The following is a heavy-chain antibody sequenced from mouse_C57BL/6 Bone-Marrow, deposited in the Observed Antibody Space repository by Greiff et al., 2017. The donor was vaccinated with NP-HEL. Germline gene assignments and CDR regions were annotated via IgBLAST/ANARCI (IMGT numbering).Heavy chain of an antibody. V-gene: IGHV5-17*01. J-gene: IGHJ3*01. Sequence: EVKLMESGGGLVKPGGSLKLSCAASGFTFSDYGMHWVRQAPEKGLEWVAYISSGSSTIYYADTVKGRFTISRDNAKNTLFLQMTSLRSEDTAMYYCATLTPEFAYWGQGTLVTVSA. CDR2: ISSGSSTI. CDR3: ATLTPEFAY. CDR1: GFTFSDYG.